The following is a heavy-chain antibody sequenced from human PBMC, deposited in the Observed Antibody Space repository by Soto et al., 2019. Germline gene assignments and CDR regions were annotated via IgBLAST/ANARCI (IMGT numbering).Heavy chain of an antibody. Sequence: GGSLRLSCAASGFTFSSYGMHWVRQAPGKGLEWVAVISYDGSNKYYADSVKGRFTISRDNSKNTLYLQMNSLRAEDTAVYYCAKDFRVLRSPGAFDIWGQGTMVTVSS. CDR1: GFTFSSYG. J-gene: IGHJ3*02. D-gene: IGHD3-10*01. CDR3: AKDFRVLRSPGAFDI. CDR2: ISYDGSNK. V-gene: IGHV3-30*18.